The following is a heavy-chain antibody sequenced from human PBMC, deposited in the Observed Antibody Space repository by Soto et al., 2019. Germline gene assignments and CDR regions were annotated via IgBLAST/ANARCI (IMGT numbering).Heavy chain of an antibody. CDR2: IATYNSNK. V-gene: IGHV1-18*01. D-gene: IGHD3-10*01. Sequence: HLVQSGPEVKKPGASVTVSCKTSGDTFTNFGLSWVRQAPGPGLEWMGWIATYNSNKNYAQKLQGRLTLTTDTSTSTGYMELKSLEYDDTAVYYCARVLRGVVNWFDPWGQGTLVTVSS. J-gene: IGHJ5*02. CDR3: ARVLRGVVNWFDP. CDR1: GDTFTNFG.